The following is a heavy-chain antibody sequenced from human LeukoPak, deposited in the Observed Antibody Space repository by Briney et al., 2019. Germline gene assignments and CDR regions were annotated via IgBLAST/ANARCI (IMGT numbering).Heavy chain of an antibody. CDR2: INRGGSER. CDR3: ARRNAMDV. CDR1: GFTFSNYW. Sequence: PGGSLRLSCAASGFTFSNYWMTWVRQAPGKGLEWVANINRGGSERYYVDSVKGGFTISRDDAKSSLYLQMNSLRAEDTAVYYCARRNAMDVWGQGTTVIVFS. J-gene: IGHJ6*02. V-gene: IGHV3-7*03.